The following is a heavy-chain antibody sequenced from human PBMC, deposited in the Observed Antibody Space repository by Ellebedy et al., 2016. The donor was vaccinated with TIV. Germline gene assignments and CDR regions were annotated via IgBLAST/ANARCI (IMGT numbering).Heavy chain of an antibody. J-gene: IGHJ4*02. CDR1: DFTFSFYW. Sequence: GESLKISCADSDFTFSFYWMSWVRQAPGKGLEWVANIDPAGSETNYVDSVKGRFTMSRDNAKSSLFLQMSRLRPDDTAVYYCVRGGGSGNHFEFWGQGTLVAVSS. CDR2: IDPAGSET. D-gene: IGHD6-19*01. V-gene: IGHV3-7*01. CDR3: VRGGGSGNHFEF.